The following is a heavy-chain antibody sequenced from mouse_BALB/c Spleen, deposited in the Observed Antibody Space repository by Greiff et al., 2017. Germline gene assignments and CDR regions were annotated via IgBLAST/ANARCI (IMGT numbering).Heavy chain of an antibody. Sequence: VQLVESGPGLVAPSQSLSITCTVSGFSLTSYGVRWVRQPPGKGLEWLGLIWGGGSTNYHSALISRLSISNDNSKSQVFLKLNILQTDDTATYYCAKPGEYGRFAYWGQGTLVTVSA. CDR3: AKPGEYGRFAY. D-gene: IGHD1-2*01. J-gene: IGHJ3*01. V-gene: IGHV2-3*01. CDR1: GFSLTSYG. CDR2: IWGGGST.